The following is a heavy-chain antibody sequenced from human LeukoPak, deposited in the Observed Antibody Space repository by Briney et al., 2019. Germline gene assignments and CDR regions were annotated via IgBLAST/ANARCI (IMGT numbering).Heavy chain of an antibody. D-gene: IGHD3-9*01. CDR1: GGSISSSSYY. Sequence: SETLSLTCTVSGGSISSSSYYWGWIRQPPGKGLEWIGSIYYSGSTYYNPSLKSRVTISVDTSKNQFSLKLSSVTAADTAVYYCARHGSSPYDILTGYFDYWGQGTLVTVSS. CDR3: ARHGSSPYDILTGYFDY. V-gene: IGHV4-39*01. CDR2: IYYSGST. J-gene: IGHJ4*02.